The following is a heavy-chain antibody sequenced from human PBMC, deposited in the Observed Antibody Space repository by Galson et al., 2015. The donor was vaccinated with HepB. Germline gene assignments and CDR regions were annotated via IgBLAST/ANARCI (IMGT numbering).Heavy chain of an antibody. J-gene: IGHJ2*01. CDR3: ARARGQGAGDYENWYFDL. D-gene: IGHD3-16*01. Sequence: SLRLSCAASGFSFSYFPMHWVRQAPGKGLDWVAVISYTGKYTNYADSGMGRFTISRDNSKNTVYLQMNSLTPDDTAVYFCARARGQGAGDYENWYFDLWGRGTLVTVSS. V-gene: IGHV3-30*04. CDR2: ISYTGKYT. CDR1: GFSFSYFP.